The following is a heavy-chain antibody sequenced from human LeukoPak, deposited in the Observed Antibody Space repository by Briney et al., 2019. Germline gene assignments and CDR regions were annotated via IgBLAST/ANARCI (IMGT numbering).Heavy chain of an antibody. CDR1: GFPFDDYG. CDR2: INWNGGST. D-gene: IGHD5-24*01. J-gene: IGHJ3*02. Sequence: PGGPLRLSCAASGFPFDDYGMSWVRQAPGKGLEWVSGINWNGGSTSYADSVKGRFTISRDNAKNSLYLQMNSLRAEDTALYYCARRSPPAAFDIWGQGTMVTVSS. CDR3: ARRSPPAAFDI. V-gene: IGHV3-20*04.